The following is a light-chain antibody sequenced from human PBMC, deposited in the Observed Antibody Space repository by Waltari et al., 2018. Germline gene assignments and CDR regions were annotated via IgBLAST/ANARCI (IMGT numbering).Light chain of an antibody. CDR2: EYI. Sequence: QSVLTQPPSTSGAPGQRITISCTGTRSNIGAGYYVSWYQQFPGTAPKLLIYEYINRPSVFSDRFSGSKSGTSASLTITGLQSEDEADYYCSAWDTSLSAVLFGGGTRLTVL. V-gene: IGLV1-40*01. CDR1: RSNIGAGYY. CDR3: SAWDTSLSAVL. J-gene: IGLJ2*01.